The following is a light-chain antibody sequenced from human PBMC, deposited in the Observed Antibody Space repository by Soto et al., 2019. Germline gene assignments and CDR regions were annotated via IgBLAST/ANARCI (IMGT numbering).Light chain of an antibody. J-gene: IGKJ1*01. Sequence: EIVLTQSPGTLSLSPGERATLSCRASQFVTSKYLAWYQQKPGQAPRLLIYDASTRATGIPDRFSGSGSGKDFSLTISRLEPEDFAVYYCQQYGSSVWTFGQGTKVEIK. CDR2: DAS. CDR3: QQYGSSVWT. CDR1: QFVTSKY. V-gene: IGKV3-20*01.